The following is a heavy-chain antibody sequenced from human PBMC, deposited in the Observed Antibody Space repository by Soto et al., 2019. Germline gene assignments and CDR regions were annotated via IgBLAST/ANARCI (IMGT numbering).Heavy chain of an antibody. V-gene: IGHV3-33*01. J-gene: IGHJ4*02. D-gene: IGHD3-9*01. CDR3: ARDLKDFDWLLPDY. CDR2: IWYDGSNK. CDR1: GFTFSSYG. Sequence: GGSLRLSCAASGFTFSSYGMHWVRQAPGKGLEWVAVIWYDGSNKYYADSVKGRLTISRDNSKNTLYLQMNSLRAEDTAVYYCARDLKDFDWLLPDYWGQGTLVTVSS.